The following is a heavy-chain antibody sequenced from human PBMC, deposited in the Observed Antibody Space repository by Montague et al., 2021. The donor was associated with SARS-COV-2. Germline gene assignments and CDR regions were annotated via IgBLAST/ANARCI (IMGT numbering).Heavy chain of an antibody. V-gene: IGHV2-70*11. CDR3: AREYYYDSSGYYGYAFDI. CDR2: IDWDDDK. CDR1: GFSLSTSGMC. Sequence: PALVKPTQTLTLTCTFSGFSLSTSGMCVSWIRQPPGKALEWLARIDWDDDKYYSTSLKTRLTISKDTSKNQVVLTMTNMDPVDTATYYCAREYYYDSSGYYGYAFDIWGKGTTVTVSS. J-gene: IGHJ3*02. D-gene: IGHD3-22*01.